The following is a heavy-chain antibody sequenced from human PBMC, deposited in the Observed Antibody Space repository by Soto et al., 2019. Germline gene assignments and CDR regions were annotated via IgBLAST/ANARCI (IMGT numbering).Heavy chain of an antibody. Sequence: QVQLVESGGGVVQPGRSLRLSCAASGFTFSSYGMHWVRQAPGKGLEWVAVIWYDGSNKYYADSVKGRFTISRDNSKNTLYLQMNSLRAEDTAVYYCARDSLDYGDYVGDYWGQGTLVTVSS. V-gene: IGHV3-33*01. D-gene: IGHD4-17*01. CDR1: GFTFSSYG. CDR2: IWYDGSNK. J-gene: IGHJ4*02. CDR3: ARDSLDYGDYVGDY.